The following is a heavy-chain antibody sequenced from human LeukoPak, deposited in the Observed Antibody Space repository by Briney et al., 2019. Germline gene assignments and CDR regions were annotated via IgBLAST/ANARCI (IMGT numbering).Heavy chain of an antibody. CDR1: GGSISSYY. CDR3: ARVELRRWLQTWYFDL. D-gene: IGHD5-24*01. J-gene: IGHJ2*01. Sequence: SETLSLXCTVSGGSISSYYWSWIRQPAGKGLEWIGRIYTSGSTNYNPSLKSRVTMSVDTSKNQFSLKLSSVTAADTAVYYCARVELRRWLQTWYFDLWGRGTLVTVSS. CDR2: IYTSGST. V-gene: IGHV4-4*07.